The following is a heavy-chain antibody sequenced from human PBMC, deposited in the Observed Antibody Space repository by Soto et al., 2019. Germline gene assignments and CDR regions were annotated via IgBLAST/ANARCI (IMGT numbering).Heavy chain of an antibody. CDR3: AKDHNWEFDY. CDR1: GFPFCSYA. J-gene: IGHJ4*02. Sequence: GGSLRLSCAASGFPFCSYAMTWVRQAPGKGLEWVSAISGSGVRTYYADSVKGRFTISRDNSKNTLYLQMNSLRAEDSAVYYCAKDHNWEFDYWGQGTLVTVSS. CDR2: ISGSGVRT. V-gene: IGHV3-23*01. D-gene: IGHD1-1*01.